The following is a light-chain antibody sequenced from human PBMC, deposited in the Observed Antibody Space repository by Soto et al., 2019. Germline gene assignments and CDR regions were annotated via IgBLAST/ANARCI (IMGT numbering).Light chain of an antibody. V-gene: IGKV3-20*01. CDR1: QAVSSIL. CDR3: QQHGTSPI. Sequence: EVVLTQSPGTLSLSPGERATLSCRASQAVSSILLAWYQQQPGQAPRLLIYGASSRATRIPDRFSGSGSGTDFTLTVSRLEPEDFALYYCQQHGTSPIFGGGTKVEIK. J-gene: IGKJ4*01. CDR2: GAS.